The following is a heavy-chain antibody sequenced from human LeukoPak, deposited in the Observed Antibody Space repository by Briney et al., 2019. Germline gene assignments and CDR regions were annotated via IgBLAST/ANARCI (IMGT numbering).Heavy chain of an antibody. CDR1: GGSISSSSYY. CDR2: IYYSGST. Sequence: SETLSLTCTVSGGSISSSSYYWGWIRQPPGKGLEWTGSIYYSGSTYYNPSLKSRVTISVDTSKNQFSLKLSSVTAADTAVYYCAITIVVVTASRESYFDYWGQGTLVTVSS. J-gene: IGHJ4*02. D-gene: IGHD2-21*02. CDR3: AITIVVVTASRESYFDY. V-gene: IGHV4-39*01.